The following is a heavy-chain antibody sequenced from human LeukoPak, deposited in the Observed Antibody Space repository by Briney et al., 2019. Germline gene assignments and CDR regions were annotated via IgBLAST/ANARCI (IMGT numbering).Heavy chain of an antibody. CDR2: IYYSGST. CDR1: GGSISSGGYS. V-gene: IGHV4-31*03. CDR3: ARAREGVWGPDDNYLDY. J-gene: IGHJ4*02. D-gene: IGHD3-16*01. Sequence: SETLSLTCTVSGGSISSGGYSWSWIRQHPGKGLEWIGYIYYSGSTYYNPSLKSRVTISVDTSKNQFSLKLSSVTAADTAVYYCARAREGVWGPDDNYLDYWGQGTLVTVSS.